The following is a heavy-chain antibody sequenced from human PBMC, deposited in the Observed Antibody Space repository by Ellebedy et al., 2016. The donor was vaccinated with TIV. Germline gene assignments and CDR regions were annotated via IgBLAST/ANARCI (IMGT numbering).Heavy chain of an antibody. CDR3: ARGGEHDPLGY. J-gene: IGHJ4*02. D-gene: IGHD1/OR15-1a*01. Sequence: ASVKVSXKASGGTFSSYAISWVRQAPGQGLEWMGIINPSGGSTSYAQKFQGRVTMTRDTSTSTVYMELSSLRSEDTAVYYCARGGEHDPLGYWGQGTLVTVSS. V-gene: IGHV1-46*01. CDR2: INPSGGST. CDR1: GGTFSSYA.